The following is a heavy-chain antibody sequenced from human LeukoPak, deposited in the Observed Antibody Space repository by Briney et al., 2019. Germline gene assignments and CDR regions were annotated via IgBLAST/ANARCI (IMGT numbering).Heavy chain of an antibody. CDR2: IYYSGST. V-gene: IGHV4-59*08. CDR1: GGSISSYY. Sequence: SETLSLTCSVSGGSISSYYWSWIRQPPGKGLEWIGYIYYSGSTNYNPSLKSRVTISLDTSKNQFSLKLTSVTAADTAVYYCARHPDYGGNFDYWGQGTLVTVSS. D-gene: IGHD4-23*01. J-gene: IGHJ4*02. CDR3: ARHPDYGGNFDY.